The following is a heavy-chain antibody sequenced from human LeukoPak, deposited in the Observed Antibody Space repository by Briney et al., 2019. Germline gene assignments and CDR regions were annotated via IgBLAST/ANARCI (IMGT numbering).Heavy chain of an antibody. CDR1: GGSISTYY. J-gene: IGHJ4*02. Sequence: SETLSLTCTVSGGSISTYYWNWIRQPPGKGLEWIGYVYYTGSTNYNPSLKSRLTISVDTSKNQFSLRLSSVTAADTAVYYCAREIAATIDYWGQGALVTVSS. V-gene: IGHV4-59*01. CDR2: VYYTGST. D-gene: IGHD6-25*01. CDR3: AREIAATIDY.